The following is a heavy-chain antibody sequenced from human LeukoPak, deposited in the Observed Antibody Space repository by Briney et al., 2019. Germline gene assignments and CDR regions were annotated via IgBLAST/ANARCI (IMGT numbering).Heavy chain of an antibody. CDR2: ISAYSGNT. V-gene: IGHV1-18*04. CDR3: ARAGSSWYEDS. CDR1: GYTFTNYG. J-gene: IGHJ4*02. Sequence: ASVKVSCKASGYTFTNYGISWVRQAPGQGLEWMGWISAYSGNTNYAQDLQDRVTMTIDASTSTAYTELRSLRSDDTAVYYCARAGSSWYEDSWGQGTLVIVSS. D-gene: IGHD6-13*01.